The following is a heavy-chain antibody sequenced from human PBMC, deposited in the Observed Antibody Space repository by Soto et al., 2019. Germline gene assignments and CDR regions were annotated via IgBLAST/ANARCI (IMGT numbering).Heavy chain of an antibody. CDR1: GGSISSGDYY. J-gene: IGHJ4*02. V-gene: IGHV4-30-4*01. CDR2: IYYSGST. Sequence: SETLSLTCTVSGGSISSGDYYWSWIRQPPGKGLEWIGYIYYSGSTYYNPSLKSRVTISVDTSKNQFSLKLSSVTAADTAVYYCARGDYYDSSPMYYFDYWGQGTLVTVSS. CDR3: ARGDYYDSSPMYYFDY. D-gene: IGHD3-22*01.